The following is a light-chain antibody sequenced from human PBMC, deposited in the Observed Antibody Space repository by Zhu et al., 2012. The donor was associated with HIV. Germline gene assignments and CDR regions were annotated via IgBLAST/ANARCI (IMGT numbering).Light chain of an antibody. V-gene: IGKV3-11*01. CDR1: RSVSSF. J-gene: IGKJ4*01. CDR3: QQRVNWPLT. Sequence: IVLTQSPATLSLSPGERATVSCRASRSVSSFLAWYQQKPGRAPRLLIYDASKRAAGIPPRFSGSGSGTDFTLTISSLEPEDFAVYYCQQRVNWPLTFGGGTKVEIK. CDR2: DAS.